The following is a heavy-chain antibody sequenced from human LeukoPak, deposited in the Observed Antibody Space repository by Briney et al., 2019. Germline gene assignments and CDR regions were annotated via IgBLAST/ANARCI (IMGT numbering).Heavy chain of an antibody. J-gene: IGHJ4*02. CDR3: AKDLNPRYYDFWSGYGPPDY. D-gene: IGHD3-3*01. V-gene: IGHV3-23*01. CDR1: GFTLSSYA. CDR2: ISGSGGST. Sequence: PGGSLRLSCAASGFTLSSYAMSWVRQAPGKGLEWVSAISGSGGSTYYADSVKGRFTISRDNSKNTLYLQMNSLRSEDTAVYYCAKDLNPRYYDFWSGYGPPDYWGQGTLVTVSS.